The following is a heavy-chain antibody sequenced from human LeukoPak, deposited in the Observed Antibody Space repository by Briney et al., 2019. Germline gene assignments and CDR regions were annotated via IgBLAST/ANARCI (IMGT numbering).Heavy chain of an antibody. J-gene: IGHJ6*03. CDR3: ARQGYCSSTSCYGYYYYYMDV. CDR1: GGSISSSSYY. CDR2: IYYSGST. D-gene: IGHD2-2*01. V-gene: IGHV4-39*01. Sequence: SETLSLTCTVSGGSISSSSYYWGWIRQPPGKGLEWIGSIYYSGSTYYNPSLKSRVTISVDTSKNQFSLKLSSVTAADTAVYYCARQGYCSSTSCYGYYYYYMDVWGKGTTVTISS.